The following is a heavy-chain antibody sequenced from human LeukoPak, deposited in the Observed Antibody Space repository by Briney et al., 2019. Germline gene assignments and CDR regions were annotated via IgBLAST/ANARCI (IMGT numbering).Heavy chain of an antibody. V-gene: IGHV1-2*02. Sequence: ASVKVSCKTSGYTFTDYYIHWVRHAPGQGLEWMGWINPNSGETNSAQKFQGRDTMTGDTSISTAYMELRRVTSDDTAVYYCARDRDYSNTERGFDYWGQGTLVTVSS. CDR2: INPNSGET. D-gene: IGHD4-11*01. CDR1: GYTFTDYY. CDR3: ARDRDYSNTERGFDY. J-gene: IGHJ4*02.